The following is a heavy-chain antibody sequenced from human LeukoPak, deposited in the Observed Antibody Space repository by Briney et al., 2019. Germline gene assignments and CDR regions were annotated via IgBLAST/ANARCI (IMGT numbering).Heavy chain of an antibody. CDR2: ITSGSSYI. V-gene: IGHV3-21*01. D-gene: IGHD2-15*01. Sequence: NSGGSLRLSCAASGFTFSSYNMNWVRQAPGKGLEWVSSITSGSSYIYYADSVKGRFTISRDNAKNSLYLQMNSLRAEDTAVYYCARPELPGWSVFFDFWGLGTLVTVSS. J-gene: IGHJ4*02. CDR3: ARPELPGWSVFFDF. CDR1: GFTFSSYN.